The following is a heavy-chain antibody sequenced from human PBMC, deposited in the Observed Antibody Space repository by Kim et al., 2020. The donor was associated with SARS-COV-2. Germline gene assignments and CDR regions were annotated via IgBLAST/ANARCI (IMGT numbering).Heavy chain of an antibody. CDR3: ARAGDYDRSGDYGIFHH. V-gene: IGHV3-74*01. J-gene: IGHJ1*01. D-gene: IGHD3-22*01. Sequence: SVKGQFTISRDNAKNALYLHMNSLRPEDTAVYYCARAGDYDRSGDYGIFHHWGQGALVTVSS.